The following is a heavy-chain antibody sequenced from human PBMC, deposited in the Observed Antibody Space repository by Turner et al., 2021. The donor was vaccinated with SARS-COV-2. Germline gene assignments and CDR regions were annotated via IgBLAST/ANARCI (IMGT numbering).Heavy chain of an antibody. Sequence: QLQLQESGPGLVRPSETLSLTCTVPGDSLSSRNYYWGWIRQPPGKGLEWIASISYSGTTYYNPSLRSRVTISVDTSRNQFSLKLSSVTAADTGIYYCARHRPNSSGWYYYGMDVWGQGTTVTVSS. CDR3: ARHRPNSSGWYYYGMDV. V-gene: IGHV4-39*01. J-gene: IGHJ6*02. D-gene: IGHD6-19*01. CDR2: ISYSGTT. CDR1: GDSLSSRNYY.